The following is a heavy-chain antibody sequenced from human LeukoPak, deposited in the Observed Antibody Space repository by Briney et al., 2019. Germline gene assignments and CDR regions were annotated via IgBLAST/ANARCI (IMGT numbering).Heavy chain of an antibody. J-gene: IGHJ4*02. CDR1: GVTFSSYA. Sequence: SVKLSCKASGVTFSSYAISWVREGPGQGLECMGGIIPIFGTANYAQKFQGRVTITTDESTSTAYMELSSLRSEDTAVYYCARHYDSSGYSLTAFDYWGQGTLVTVSS. CDR2: IIPIFGTA. CDR3: ARHYDSSGYSLTAFDY. V-gene: IGHV1-69*05. D-gene: IGHD3-22*01.